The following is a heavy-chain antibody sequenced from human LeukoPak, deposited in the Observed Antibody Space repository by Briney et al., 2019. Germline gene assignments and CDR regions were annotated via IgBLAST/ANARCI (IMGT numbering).Heavy chain of an antibody. Sequence: GGSLRLSCAASGFTFSSYWMHWVRQAPGKGLVWVSRINSDGSSTSYADSVRGRFSISRDNAKNTLYLQMNSLRPEDTAVYYCARARPSMWIDYWGQGTLVTVSS. J-gene: IGHJ4*02. CDR3: ARARPSMWIDY. CDR2: INSDGSST. CDR1: GFTFSSYW. V-gene: IGHV3-74*01. D-gene: IGHD5-12*01.